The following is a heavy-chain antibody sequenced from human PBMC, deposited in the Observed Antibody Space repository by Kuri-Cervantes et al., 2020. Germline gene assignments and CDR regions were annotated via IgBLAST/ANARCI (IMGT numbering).Heavy chain of an antibody. V-gene: IGHV5-51*01. CDR3: ARQDAGDHDAFDI. CDR1: GNCFINYW. D-gene: IGHD2-21*02. Sequence: QVSCKGAGNCFINYWIGWVRQKPGKGLEWRGVIYPGDSDTRYSPSFQGQVTISADKSTSTAYLQWSSLKDSDTAMDYCARQDAGDHDAFDIWGQGTVVTVSS. J-gene: IGHJ3*02. CDR2: IYPGDSDT.